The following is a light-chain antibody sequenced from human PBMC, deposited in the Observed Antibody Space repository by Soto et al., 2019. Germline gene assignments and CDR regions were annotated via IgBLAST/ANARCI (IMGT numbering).Light chain of an antibody. V-gene: IGKV3-20*01. CDR1: QSVSSSY. CDR2: GAS. CDR3: QQYDTSPRT. J-gene: IGKJ1*01. Sequence: EIGLTQSQATLSLSPGERATLSCRASQSVSSSYLAWYQQKPGQAPRLLIYGASSRATGIPDRFSGSGSGTDFTLTISRLEPEDFAVDYCQQYDTSPRTFGQGTKVDIK.